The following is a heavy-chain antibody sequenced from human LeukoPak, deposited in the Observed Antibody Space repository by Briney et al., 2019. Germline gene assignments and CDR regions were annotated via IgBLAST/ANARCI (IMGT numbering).Heavy chain of an antibody. D-gene: IGHD3-3*01. CDR3: AKDLRFMEWLPTGFDY. Sequence: PGGSLRLSCAAYGFTFSSFGMQWVRQAPGKGREWVAFIRYDGSNKYYADSVKGRFTISRDNSKNTLYMQMNSLRAEDTAVYYCAKDLRFMEWLPTGFDYWGQGTLVTASS. J-gene: IGHJ4*02. CDR1: GFTFSSFG. V-gene: IGHV3-30*02. CDR2: IRYDGSNK.